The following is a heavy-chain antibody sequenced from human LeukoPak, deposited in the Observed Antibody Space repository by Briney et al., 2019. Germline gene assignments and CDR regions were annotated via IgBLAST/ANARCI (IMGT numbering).Heavy chain of an antibody. CDR1: GYTFTSYY. J-gene: IGHJ4*02. D-gene: IGHD5-12*01. CDR2: INPSGGST. Sequence: GASVKVSCKASGYTFTSYYMHWVRQAPGQGLEWMGIINPSGGSTSYAQKFQGRVTMTRDMSTSTVYMELSSLRSEDTAVYYCARDSKKRGYSGHADYWGQGTLVTVSS. V-gene: IGHV1-46*01. CDR3: ARDSKKRGYSGHADY.